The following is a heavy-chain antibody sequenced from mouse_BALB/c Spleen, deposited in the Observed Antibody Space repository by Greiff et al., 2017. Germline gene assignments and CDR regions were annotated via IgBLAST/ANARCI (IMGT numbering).Heavy chain of an antibody. V-gene: IGHV5-6-3*01. Sequence: DVKLVESGGGLVQPGGSLKLSCAASGFTFSSYGMSWVRQTPDKRLELVATINSNGGSTYYPDSVKGRFTISRDNAKNTLYLQMSSLKSEDTAMYYCARPRSTMITAWFAYWGQGTLVTVSA. D-gene: IGHD2-4*01. J-gene: IGHJ3*01. CDR3: ARPRSTMITAWFAY. CDR2: INSNGGST. CDR1: GFTFSSYG.